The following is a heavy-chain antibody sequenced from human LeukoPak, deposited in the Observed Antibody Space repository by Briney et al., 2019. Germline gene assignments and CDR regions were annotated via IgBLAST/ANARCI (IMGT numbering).Heavy chain of an antibody. CDR3: ARGYKPAYSTGWSIFDY. J-gene: IGHJ4*02. V-gene: IGHV1-18*01. D-gene: IGHD6-19*01. Sequence: ASVKVSCKASGYTFTSYGISWVRQAPGQWLEWMGWISAYNGNTNYAQKLQGRVTMTTDTSTSTAYMELRSLRSDDTAVYYCARGYKPAYSTGWSIFDYWGQGTLVTVSS. CDR2: ISAYNGNT. CDR1: GYTFTSYG.